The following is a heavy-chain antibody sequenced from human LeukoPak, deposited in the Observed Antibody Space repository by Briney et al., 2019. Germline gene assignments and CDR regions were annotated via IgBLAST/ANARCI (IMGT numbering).Heavy chain of an antibody. CDR2: FYYSGST. D-gene: IGHD3-22*01. V-gene: IGHV4-30-2*03. CDR3: AMIVVVPNIARDY. J-gene: IGHJ4*02. Sequence: SETLSLTCAVSGGSISRGGYSWSWIRQPPGKGLEWIGYFYYSGSTYYNPSLKSRVTISVDTSKNQFSLKLSSVTAADTAVYYCAMIVVVPNIARDYWGQGTLVTVSS. CDR1: GGSISRGGYS.